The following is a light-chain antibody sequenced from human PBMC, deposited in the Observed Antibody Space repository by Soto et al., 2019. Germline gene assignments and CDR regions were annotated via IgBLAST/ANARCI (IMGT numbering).Light chain of an antibody. CDR3: ASWDVSLSGYV. V-gene: IGLV1-47*01. J-gene: IGLJ1*01. CDR2: MND. CDR1: TSNILRNC. Sequence: QSVLTQPPSASGNPGQRLTISCSGSTSNILRNCVYWYRQFPGTAPRLLISMNDQRPSGVPDRFSGSKSGTSASLAISGLRSEDEADYYCASWDVSLSGYVFGTGTKV.